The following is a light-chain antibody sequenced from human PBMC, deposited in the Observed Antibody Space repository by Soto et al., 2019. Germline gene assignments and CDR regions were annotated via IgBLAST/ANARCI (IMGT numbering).Light chain of an antibody. V-gene: IGLV2-14*01. Sequence: QSALTQPASVSGSPGQSITISCAGSNSDIGSYKYVSWFQQHPGNAPKLIISEVRDRPSGVFTRFSGSKSGNTASLTISGLQPEDEADYYCSSYTTSGTPYVFGTGTKVTVL. CDR1: NSDIGSYKY. J-gene: IGLJ1*01. CDR3: SSYTTSGTPYV. CDR2: EVR.